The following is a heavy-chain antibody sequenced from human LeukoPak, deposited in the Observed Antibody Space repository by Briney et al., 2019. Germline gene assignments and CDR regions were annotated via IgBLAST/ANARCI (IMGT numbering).Heavy chain of an antibody. D-gene: IGHD6-6*01. V-gene: IGHV3-33*06. CDR1: GFTFSSYW. CDR2: IWYDGSNK. CDR3: AKGGSSSLSMVDY. Sequence: GGSLRLSCAASGFTFSSYWMSWVRQAPGKGLERVAVIWYDGSNKYYADSVKGRFTISRDNSKNTLYLQMNSLRAEDTAVYYCAKGGSSSLSMVDYWGQGTLVTVSS. J-gene: IGHJ4*02.